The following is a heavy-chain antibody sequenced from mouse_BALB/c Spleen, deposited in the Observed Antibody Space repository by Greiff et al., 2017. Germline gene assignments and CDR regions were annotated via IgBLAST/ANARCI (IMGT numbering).Heavy chain of an antibody. CDR3: ARGLRLGYYCDY. V-gene: IGHV1-69*01. CDR2: IDTSDSYT. D-gene: IGHD1-2*01. J-gene: IGHJ2*01. Sequence: QVQLQQPGAELVMPGASVKMSCKASGYTFTDYWMHWVKQRPGQGLEWIGAIDTSDSYTSYNQKFKGKATLTVDESSSTAYMQLSSLTSEDSAVYYCARGLRLGYYCDYWGQGTTLTVSS. CDR1: GYTFTDYW.